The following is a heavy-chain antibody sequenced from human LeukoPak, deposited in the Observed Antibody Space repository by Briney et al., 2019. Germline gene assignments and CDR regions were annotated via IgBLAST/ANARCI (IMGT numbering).Heavy chain of an antibody. Sequence: GGSLRLSCAASGFTFSNAWMNWVRQAPGKGLEWVGRIKTKPDGGTTDYAAPVKGRFTISRDDSKNTVFLQMNSLKTEDTAFYYCITQYFDNWGQGTLVTVSS. CDR2: IKTKPDGGTT. V-gene: IGHV3-15*01. CDR1: GFTFSNAW. D-gene: IGHD4-11*01. CDR3: ITQYFDN. J-gene: IGHJ4*02.